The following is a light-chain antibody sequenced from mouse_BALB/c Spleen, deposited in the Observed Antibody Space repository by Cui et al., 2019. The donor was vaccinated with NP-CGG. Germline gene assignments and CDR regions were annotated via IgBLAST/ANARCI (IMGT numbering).Light chain of an antibody. CDR3: RHYDDLMYT. CDR2: YTS. CDR1: QDINKY. J-gene: IGKJ2*01. Sequence: DIQMTQFPSSLSASLGGRVTITCKSSQDINKYITWYQHRPGKGPGLLINYTSTLQPGIPSGFSGSGSGKDYSFSISNLEPEDIATYYCRHYDDLMYTFGGGTKLEIK. V-gene: IGKV19-93*01.